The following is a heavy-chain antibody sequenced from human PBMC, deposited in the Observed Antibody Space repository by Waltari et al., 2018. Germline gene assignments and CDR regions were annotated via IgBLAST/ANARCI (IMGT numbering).Heavy chain of an antibody. Sequence: QVQLQESGPGLVTPSQTLSLTCTVSGGSISSGGYSCSWLRQHPGKGLEWIGYIYYRGSTYYNPSLKSRVTISVDTSKNQFSLKLSSVTAADTAVYYCARDRYDGDYVRWGWFDPWGQGTLVTVSS. CDR1: GGSISSGGYS. CDR2: IYYRGST. CDR3: ARDRYDGDYVRWGWFDP. J-gene: IGHJ5*02. V-gene: IGHV4-31*03. D-gene: IGHD4-17*01.